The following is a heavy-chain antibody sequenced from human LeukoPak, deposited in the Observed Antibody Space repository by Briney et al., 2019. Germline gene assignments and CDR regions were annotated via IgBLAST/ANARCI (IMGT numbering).Heavy chain of an antibody. CDR3: ASGATVTTGIDAFDI. CDR1: GYTFTSYY. J-gene: IGHJ3*02. V-gene: IGHV1-46*01. CDR2: INPSGGST. D-gene: IGHD4-11*01. Sequence: ASVKVSCKASGYTFTSYYMHWVRRAPGQGLEWMGIINPSGGSTSYAQKFQGRVTMTRDMSTSTVYMELSSLRSEDTAVYYCASGATVTTGIDAFDIWGQGTMVTVSS.